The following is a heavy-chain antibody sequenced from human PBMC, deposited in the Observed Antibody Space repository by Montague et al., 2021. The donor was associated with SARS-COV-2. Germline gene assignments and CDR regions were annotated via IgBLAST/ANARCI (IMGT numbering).Heavy chain of an antibody. CDR3: ARLRYYGGNSGFQGLVDY. Sequence: SETLSLTCAVYGASSSNYYWSWIRQSPGKGLEWVGEINHSGYTDXNPSLKSRVTISVDTSKNQFSLKLSSVTAADTAVYYCARLRYYGGNSGFQGLVDYWGQGALVTVSS. J-gene: IGHJ4*02. V-gene: IGHV4-34*01. CDR1: GASSSNYY. D-gene: IGHD4-23*01. CDR2: INHSGYT.